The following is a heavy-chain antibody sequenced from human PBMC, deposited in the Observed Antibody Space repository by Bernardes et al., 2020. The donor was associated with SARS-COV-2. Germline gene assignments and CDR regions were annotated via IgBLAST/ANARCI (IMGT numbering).Heavy chain of an antibody. J-gene: IGHJ3*02. V-gene: IGHV3-20*04. CDR3: ARDQRMGRAFDI. Sequence: GGSLRLSCAASGFTFDDYDMSWVRQAPGPGLEWVSGINWNGASTAYADSVKGRFTISRDNAKNSLYLQMNSLRAEDTALYYCARDQRMGRAFDIWGQGTMVTVSS. CDR2: INWNGAST. CDR1: GFTFDDYD. D-gene: IGHD2-15*01.